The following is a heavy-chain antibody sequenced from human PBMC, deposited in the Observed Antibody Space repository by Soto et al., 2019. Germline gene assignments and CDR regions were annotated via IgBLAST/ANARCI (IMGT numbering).Heavy chain of an antibody. CDR2: IYPGDSDT. D-gene: IGHD3-22*01. V-gene: IGHV5-51*01. Sequence: GESLKISCKGSGYSFTSYWIGWVRQMPGKGLEWMGIIYPGDSDTRYSPSFQGQVTISADKSISTAYLQWSSLKASDTAMYYCARPRVDDYYDSSGYAFDIWGQGTMVTVSS. CDR3: ARPRVDDYYDSSGYAFDI. J-gene: IGHJ3*02. CDR1: GYSFTSYW.